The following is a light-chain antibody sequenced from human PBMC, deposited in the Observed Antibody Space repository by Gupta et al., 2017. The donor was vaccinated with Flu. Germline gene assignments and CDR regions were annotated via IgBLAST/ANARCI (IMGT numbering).Light chain of an antibody. CDR1: QNVLWSSNKKNY. Sequence: IVMTQSPDSLVVSLGERATIRCKSSQNVLWSSNKKNYLAWYQQKPGQPPQLLIYWASTRASGVPGRFSGSGSGIGFTLTISSVQPEDVAVYYCQQYYGNPQTFGQGTKLEIK. J-gene: IGKJ2*01. V-gene: IGKV4-1*01. CDR3: QQYYGNPQT. CDR2: WAS.